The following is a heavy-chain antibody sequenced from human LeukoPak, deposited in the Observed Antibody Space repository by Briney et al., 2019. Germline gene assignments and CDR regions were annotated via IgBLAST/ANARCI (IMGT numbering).Heavy chain of an antibody. D-gene: IGHD6-13*01. CDR2: MNPNSGNT. J-gene: IGHJ6*03. CDR1: GYTFTSYD. V-gene: IGHV1-8*01. CDR3: ARVWQLLVDYYYMDV. Sequence: ASVKVSCKASGYTFTSYDINWVRQATGQGLEWMGWMNPNSGNTGYAQKFQGRVTMTRTTSISTAYMELSSLRSEDMAVYYCARVWQLLVDYYYMDVWGKGTTVTVSS.